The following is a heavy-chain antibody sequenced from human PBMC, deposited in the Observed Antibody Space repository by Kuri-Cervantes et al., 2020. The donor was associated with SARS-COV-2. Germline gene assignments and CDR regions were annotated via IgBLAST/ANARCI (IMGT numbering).Heavy chain of an antibody. D-gene: IGHD2-2*02. CDR1: GFTFSSYG. Sequence: GESLKISCAASGFTFSSYGMHWVRQAPGKGLEWVAVISYDGSNKYYADSVKGRFTISRDNPKNTLYLQMNSLRAEDTAVYYCARVGYCSSTSCYNFDYWGQGTLVTVSS. CDR3: ARVGYCSSTSCYNFDY. CDR2: ISYDGSNK. J-gene: IGHJ4*02. V-gene: IGHV3-30*03.